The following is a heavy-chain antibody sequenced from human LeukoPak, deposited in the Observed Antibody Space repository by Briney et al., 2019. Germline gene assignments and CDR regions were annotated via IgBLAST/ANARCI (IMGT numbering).Heavy chain of an antibody. D-gene: IGHD3-3*01. J-gene: IGHJ4*02. CDR1: GFTFSSYW. Sequence: GGSLRLSCAASGFTFSSYWMHWVRQAPGKGLVWVSRINTDGSSTGYADSVKGRFTISRDNAKNTLYLQMNSLRAEDTAVYYCARVGRFLEWFPSYFDYWGQGTLVTVSS. CDR3: ARVGRFLEWFPSYFDY. CDR2: INTDGSST. V-gene: IGHV3-74*01.